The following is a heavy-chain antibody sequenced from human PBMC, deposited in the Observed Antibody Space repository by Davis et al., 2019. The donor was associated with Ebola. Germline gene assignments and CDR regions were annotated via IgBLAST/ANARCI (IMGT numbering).Heavy chain of an antibody. CDR2: IIPVSGVP. D-gene: IGHD3-22*01. Sequence: SVKVSCKASGGTFSSYAISWVRQAPGQGLDWTGGIIPVSGVPKYAQDFQGRVTITADESTSTAYMELSSLRSEDTAMYYCARDRYSDGSGYFFEQSHWGQGTLVTVSS. CDR1: GGTFSSYA. J-gene: IGHJ4*02. CDR3: ARDRYSDGSGYFFEQSH. V-gene: IGHV1-69*13.